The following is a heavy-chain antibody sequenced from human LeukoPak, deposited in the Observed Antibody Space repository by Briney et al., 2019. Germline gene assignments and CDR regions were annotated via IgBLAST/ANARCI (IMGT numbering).Heavy chain of an antibody. CDR1: GFTFSSYA. CDR2: ISYDGSNK. Sequence: HPGGSLRLSCAASGFTFSSYAMHWVRQAPGKGLEWVAVISYDGSNKYYADSVKGRFTISRDNSKNTLYLQMSSLRAEDTAVYYCARGAGYYYYYGMDVWGQGTTVTVSS. V-gene: IGHV3-30-3*01. CDR3: ARGAGYYYYYGMDV. J-gene: IGHJ6*02. D-gene: IGHD3-10*01.